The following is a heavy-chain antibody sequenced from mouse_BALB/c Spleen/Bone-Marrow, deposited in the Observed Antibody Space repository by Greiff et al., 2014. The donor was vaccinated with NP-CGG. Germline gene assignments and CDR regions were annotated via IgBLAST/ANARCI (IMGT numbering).Heavy chain of an antibody. CDR2: IYPGDGDT. D-gene: IGHD1-1*01. CDR3: ARYYYGSSYEYFDV. CDR1: GYTFTSYW. J-gene: IGHJ1*01. Sequence: QVQLQQPGAELARPGASLKLSCKASGYTFTSYWMQWVKQRPGQGLEWIGAIYPGDGDTRYTQKFKGKATLTVDKSSSTAYMQLSSLASEDSAVYYCARYYYGSSYEYFDVWGAGTTVTVSS. V-gene: IGHV1-87*01.